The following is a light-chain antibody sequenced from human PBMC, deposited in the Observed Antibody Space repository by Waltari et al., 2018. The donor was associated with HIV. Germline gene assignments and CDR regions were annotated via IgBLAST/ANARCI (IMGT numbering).Light chain of an antibody. CDR2: SNN. Sequence: QPVLTQLPSMSGTPGQTVTISCSGSNSNIGSSSMYWYQHLPGTTPRLLIYSNNEQPSGVPYRVSGSKSGTSASLTISGLRSEDEADYYCSTWDESQSFQVFGGGTKVTVL. V-gene: IGLV1-47*01. CDR1: NSNIGSSS. CDR3: STWDESQSFQV. J-gene: IGLJ3*02.